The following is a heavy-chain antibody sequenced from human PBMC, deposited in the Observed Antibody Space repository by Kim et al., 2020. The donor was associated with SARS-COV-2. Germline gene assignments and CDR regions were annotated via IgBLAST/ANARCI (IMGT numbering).Heavy chain of an antibody. D-gene: IGHD2-15*01. J-gene: IGHJ4*02. CDR1: GGTFSSYA. Sequence: SVKVSCKASGGTFSSYAISWVRQAPGQGLEWMGGIIPIFGTANYAQKFQGRVTITADESTSTAYMELSSLRSEDTAVYYCARSPPLYCSGGSCYLDYWGQGTLVTVSS. CDR3: ARSPPLYCSGGSCYLDY. CDR2: IIPIFGTA. V-gene: IGHV1-69*13.